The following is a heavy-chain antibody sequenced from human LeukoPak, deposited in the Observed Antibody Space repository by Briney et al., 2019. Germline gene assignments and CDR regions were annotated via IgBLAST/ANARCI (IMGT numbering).Heavy chain of an antibody. CDR1: GFTFSSYS. Sequence: GGSLRLSCAASGFTFSSYSMTWVRQAPGKGLEWVANIKQDGSEKYYVDSVKGRFTISRDNAKNSLYLQVNSLRAEDTAVYYCVRGRISGPLIWGQGAMVTVYS. V-gene: IGHV3-7*05. D-gene: IGHD2/OR15-2a*01. CDR3: VRGRISGPLI. J-gene: IGHJ3*02. CDR2: IKQDGSEK.